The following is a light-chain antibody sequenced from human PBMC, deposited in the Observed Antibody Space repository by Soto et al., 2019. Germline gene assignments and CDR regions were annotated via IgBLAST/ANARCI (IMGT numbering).Light chain of an antibody. Sequence: QMNQPSSSLSASLGDSSTITCLASQPMSSFLNWYQPKPGKAPKLPIYASSSLQSGVPSRFSGSGSGTKFTLTIASLQPDDFATYYCQQYETFSGTFGPGTKVDI. CDR2: ASS. J-gene: IGKJ1*01. V-gene: IGKV1-39*01. CDR3: QQYETFSGT. CDR1: QPMSSF.